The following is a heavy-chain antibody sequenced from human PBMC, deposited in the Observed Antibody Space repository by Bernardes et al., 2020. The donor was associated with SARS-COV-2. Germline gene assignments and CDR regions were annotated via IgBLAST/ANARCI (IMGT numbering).Heavy chain of an antibody. D-gene: IGHD6-6*01. V-gene: IGHV3-64D*06. CDR2: ITGNGGST. CDR1: GFTFTRYA. CDR3: VKSGDSSSTSGDY. Sequence: GGSLRLSCSASGFTFTRYALHWVRQAPGKGLEYVSAITGNGGSTYYADSVKGRFTISRDNSKNTLYLQMSSLRAEDTAVYYCVKSGDSSSTSGDYWGQGTLVTVSS. J-gene: IGHJ4*02.